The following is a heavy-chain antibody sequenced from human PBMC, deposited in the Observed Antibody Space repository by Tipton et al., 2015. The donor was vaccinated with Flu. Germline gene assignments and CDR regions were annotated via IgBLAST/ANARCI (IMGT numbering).Heavy chain of an antibody. CDR1: GFTFSSYW. D-gene: IGHD6-13*01. V-gene: IGHV3-7*01. CDR3: AKDGIWQQPAWY. Sequence: GSLRLSCAASGFTFSSYWMSWVRQAPGKGLEWVANIKQDGSEKKYVASVKGRFTISRDTAKNSLYLQMDSLRAEDTAVYYWAKDGIWQQPAWYWGQGSLVTVSS. CDR2: IKQDGSEK. J-gene: IGHJ4*02.